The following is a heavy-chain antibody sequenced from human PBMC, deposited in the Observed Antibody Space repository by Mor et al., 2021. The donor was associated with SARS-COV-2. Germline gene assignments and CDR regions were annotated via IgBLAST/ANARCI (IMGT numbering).Heavy chain of an antibody. V-gene: IGHV4-59*01. J-gene: IGHJ6*02. CDR3: ARDSYCSGGSCYFGGYGMDV. D-gene: IGHD2-15*01. Sequence: NPSLKSRVTISVDTSKNQFSLKLSSVTAADTAVYYCARDSYCSGGSCYFGGYGMDVWGQGTTVT.